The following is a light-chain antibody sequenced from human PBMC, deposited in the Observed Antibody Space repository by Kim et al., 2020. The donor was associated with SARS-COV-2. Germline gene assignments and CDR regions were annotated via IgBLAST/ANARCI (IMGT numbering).Light chain of an antibody. V-gene: IGKV1-12*01. CDR3: QQTASFPHT. Sequence: DIQMTQSPSSVSASVGDRVIITCRASQGVSNWLAWFQQKPGQAPKLLIYTTSTLQTGVPSRFSGSGFGTDFSLTINSLQPEDFATYYCQQTASFPHTLGQGTKLEI. CDR2: TTS. CDR1: QGVSNW. J-gene: IGKJ2*01.